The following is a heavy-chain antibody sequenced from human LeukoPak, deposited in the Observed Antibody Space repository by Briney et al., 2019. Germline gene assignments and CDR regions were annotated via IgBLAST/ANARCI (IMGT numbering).Heavy chain of an antibody. CDR3: ARGPLLAAAGIPPYYFDY. CDR2: MNPNSGNT. D-gene: IGHD6-13*01. Sequence: ASVKVSCKASGYTFTSYDINWVRQATGQGLEWMGWMNPNSGNTGYAQKFQGRVTMTRNTSISTAYMELSSLRSEDTAVYYCARGPLLAAAGIPPYYFDYWGQGTLVTVSS. J-gene: IGHJ4*02. CDR1: GYTFTSYD. V-gene: IGHV1-8*01.